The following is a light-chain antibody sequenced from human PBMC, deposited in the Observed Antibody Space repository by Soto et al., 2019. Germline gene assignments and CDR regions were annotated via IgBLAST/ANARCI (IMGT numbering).Light chain of an antibody. J-gene: IGLJ2*01. CDR2: GNS. Sequence: QSVLTQPTSVSGAPGQRVTISCTGSSSNIGAGYDVHWYQQLPGTAPKLLIYGNSNRPSGVPDRFSGSKSGTSASLAITGLQAEDEADYYCQSYDSSLSGSVFGGGIKHTVL. V-gene: IGLV1-40*01. CDR3: QSYDSSLSGSV. CDR1: SSNIGAGYD.